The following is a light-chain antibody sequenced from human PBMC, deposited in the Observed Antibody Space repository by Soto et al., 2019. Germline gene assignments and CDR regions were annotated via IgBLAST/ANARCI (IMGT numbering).Light chain of an antibody. CDR1: SSDVGAYDY. CDR2: EVT. J-gene: IGLJ3*02. Sequence: QSALTQPAAVSGSLGQSITSACTGTSSDVGAYDYVSWYQHHPGKVPKLMIYEVTNRPSGVSTRFSGSKSANTASLTISGFQADDEADYFCLSYTSISTWVFGGGTKLTVL. CDR3: LSYTSISTWV. V-gene: IGLV2-14*01.